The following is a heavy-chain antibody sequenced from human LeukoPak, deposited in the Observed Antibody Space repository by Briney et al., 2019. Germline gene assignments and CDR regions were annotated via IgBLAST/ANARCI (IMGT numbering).Heavy chain of an antibody. CDR3: ANFQGAVATDSTASNSFAI. J-gene: IGHJ3*02. D-gene: IGHD2-21*02. CDR1: GFMFSSYG. V-gene: IGHV3-23*01. CDR2: ISGSGNNV. Sequence: PGGSLRLSRAASGFMFSSYGMSWVRQAPGKGLEWVSAISGSGNNVYYADSVKGRFTISRDNFKNTLYLQINSLRVEDTAVYYCANFQGAVATDSTASNSFAIWGQGTMVTVSS.